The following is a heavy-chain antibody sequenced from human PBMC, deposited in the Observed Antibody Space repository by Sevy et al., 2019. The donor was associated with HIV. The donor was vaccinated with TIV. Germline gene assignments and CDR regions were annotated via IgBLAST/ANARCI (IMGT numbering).Heavy chain of an antibody. D-gene: IGHD2-15*01. CDR1: GFNFRNYS. CDR3: ARPYCSGDDCYSELDY. CDR2: ISSGSGTI. Sequence: GGSLRLSCAASGFNFRNYSMTWVRQAPGKGLDWVSYISSGSGTIPYADSVKDRFTISRDNAKNSLFLQMNSLRDEDTAIYYCARPYCSGDDCYSELDYWGQGILVTVSS. J-gene: IGHJ4*02. V-gene: IGHV3-48*02.